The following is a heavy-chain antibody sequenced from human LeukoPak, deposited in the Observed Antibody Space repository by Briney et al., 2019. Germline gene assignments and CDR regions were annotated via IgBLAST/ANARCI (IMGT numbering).Heavy chain of an antibody. V-gene: IGHV3-30*17. J-gene: IGHJ4*02. CDR2: ISYDGSHK. CDR1: GFTFSNYA. D-gene: IGHD5-18*01. Sequence: GGSLRLSCAASGFTFSNYAIHWVRQAPGKGLEWVTVISYDGSHKYYADSVKGRFTISRDNSKNTLYLQMDSLRAEDTAVYYCARGFSYTYYYFGYWGQGTLVTVSS. CDR3: ARGFSYTYYYFGY.